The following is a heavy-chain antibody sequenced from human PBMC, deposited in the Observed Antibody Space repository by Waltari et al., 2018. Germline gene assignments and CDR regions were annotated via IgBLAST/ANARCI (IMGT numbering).Heavy chain of an antibody. V-gene: IGHV4-59*01. D-gene: IGHD2-2*01. CDR1: GGSISSYY. Sequence: QVQLQESGPGLVKPSETLSLTCTVSGGSISSYYWSWIRQPPGKGLEGIGYIYYSGSTNSNPSLKSRVTISVYTSKNQFSLKLSSVTAADTAVYYCARGVVPAAHNWFDPWGQGTLVTVSS. CDR2: IYYSGST. J-gene: IGHJ5*02. CDR3: ARGVVPAAHNWFDP.